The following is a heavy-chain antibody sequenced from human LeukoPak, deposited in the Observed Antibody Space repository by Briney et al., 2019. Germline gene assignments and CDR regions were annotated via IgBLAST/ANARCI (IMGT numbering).Heavy chain of an antibody. CDR2: IHYSGSP. V-gene: IGHV4-59*08. D-gene: IGHD1-20*01. CDR3: ARHSNWNGGVGWFDP. CDR1: SGSNY. Sequence: SETLSLTCTVSSGSNYWSWIRQPPGKGFEWIAYIHYSGSPHYNPSLKSRVTASIDTSKNQFSLKLNSVTAADTAVYYCARHSNWNGGVGWFDPWGQGTQVTVSS. J-gene: IGHJ5*02.